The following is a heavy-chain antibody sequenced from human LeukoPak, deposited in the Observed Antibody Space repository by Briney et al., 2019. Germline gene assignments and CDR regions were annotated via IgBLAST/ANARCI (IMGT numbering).Heavy chain of an antibody. CDR3: ARVAWYYYDSSGYSNWFDP. CDR2: IYYSGST. Sequence: SETLSLTCTVSGGSISSYYWSWIRQPPGKGLEWIGYIYYSGSTNYNPSLKSRVTISVDTWKNQFSLKLTSVTAADTAVYYCARVAWYYYDSSGYSNWFDPWGQGTLVTVSS. D-gene: IGHD3-22*01. CDR1: GGSISSYY. V-gene: IGHV4-59*01. J-gene: IGHJ5*02.